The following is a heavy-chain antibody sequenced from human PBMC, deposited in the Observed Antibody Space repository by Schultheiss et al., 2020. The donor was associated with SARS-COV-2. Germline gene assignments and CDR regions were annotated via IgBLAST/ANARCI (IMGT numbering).Heavy chain of an antibody. D-gene: IGHD4-17*01. CDR1: GFTFSDYY. CDR2: ISSSGSTI. CDR3: ARVGFSGGMTTVTNVDY. V-gene: IGHV3-11*04. Sequence: GGSLRLSCAASGFTFSDYYMSWIRQAPGKGLEWVSYISSSGSTIYYADSVKGRFTISRDNSKNTLYLQMNSLRAEDTAVYYCARVGFSGGMTTVTNVDYWGQGTLVTVSS. J-gene: IGHJ4*02.